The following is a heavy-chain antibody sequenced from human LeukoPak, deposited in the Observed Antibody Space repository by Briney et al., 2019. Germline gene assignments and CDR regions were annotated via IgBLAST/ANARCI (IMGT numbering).Heavy chain of an antibody. CDR1: GYTFTGYY. CDR2: IHPNSGGT. D-gene: IGHD3-10*01. CDR3: ARTYYYGSGSYYQTFDY. Sequence: ASVKVSCKASGYTFTGYYMHWVRQAPGQGLEWMGWIHPNSGGTNYAQKFQGRVTMTRDTSISTAYMELSRLRSDDAAVYYCARTYYYGSGSYYQTFDYWGQGTLVTVSS. V-gene: IGHV1-2*02. J-gene: IGHJ4*02.